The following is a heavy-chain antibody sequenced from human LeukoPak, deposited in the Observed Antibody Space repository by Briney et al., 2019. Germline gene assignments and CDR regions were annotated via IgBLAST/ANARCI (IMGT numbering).Heavy chain of an antibody. CDR1: GGSISSGGYY. D-gene: IGHD3-9*01. J-gene: IGHJ3*02. CDR2: IYYSGST. V-gene: IGHV4-31*03. Sequence: SETLSLTCTVSGGSISSGGYYWSWLRQHPGKGLEWIVYIYYSGSTYYNPSLKSRVTISVDTSKNQFSLKLSSVTAADTAVYYCARLSASYYDILTGYLHAFDIWGQGTMVTVSS. CDR3: ARLSASYYDILTGYLHAFDI.